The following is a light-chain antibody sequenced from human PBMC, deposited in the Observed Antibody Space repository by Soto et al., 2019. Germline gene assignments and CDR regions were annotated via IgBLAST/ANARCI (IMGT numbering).Light chain of an antibody. CDR1: SSDVGGYNY. V-gene: IGLV2-14*01. CDR2: EVS. J-gene: IGLJ2*01. CDR3: SSYTSPSTLV. Sequence: QSALTQPASVSGSPGQSITISCTGTSSDVGGYNYVSWYQQYPGKAPKLMIYEVSNRPSGVSNRFSGSKSGNTASLTISGLQAEDEADYYCSSYTSPSTLVFGGGTKLTVL.